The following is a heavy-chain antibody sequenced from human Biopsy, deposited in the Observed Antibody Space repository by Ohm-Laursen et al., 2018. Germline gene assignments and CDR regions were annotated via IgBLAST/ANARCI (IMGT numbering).Heavy chain of an antibody. CDR3: ARGRRTSGWPYFGN. V-gene: IGHV4-61*01. Sequence: SDTLSFTCTVSGDSLSSGPDNWSWIRQPPGQGLEYIGFIYSGGNTNYNPSLQNRVTMSVDTSKNQFSLKLSSVIAADTAVYYCARGRRTSGWPYFGNWGQGTLGIVSS. CDR1: GDSLSSGPDN. J-gene: IGHJ4*02. D-gene: IGHD6-19*01. CDR2: IYSGGNT.